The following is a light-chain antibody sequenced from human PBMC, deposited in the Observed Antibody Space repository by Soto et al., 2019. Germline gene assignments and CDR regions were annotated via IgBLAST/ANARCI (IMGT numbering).Light chain of an antibody. J-gene: IGLJ1*01. V-gene: IGLV2-14*01. CDR1: SSDVGGHNS. CDR3: SSYTSSSTLG. Sequence: QSALTQPASVSGSPGQSITISCTGTSSDVGGHNSVAWYQHNPGKAPKLMIYDVSNRPSGVSSRFSGSKSGNTASLSISGLQAEDEADYYCSSYTSSSTLGFGTGTKV. CDR2: DVS.